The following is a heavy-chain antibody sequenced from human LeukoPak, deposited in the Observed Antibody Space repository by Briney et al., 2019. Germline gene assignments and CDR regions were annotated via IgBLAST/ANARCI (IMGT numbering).Heavy chain of an antibody. Sequence: SETLSLTCAVYGGSFSGYYWSWIRQPPGKGPEWIGEINHSGSTNYNPSLKSRVTISVDTSKNQFSLKLSSVTAADTAVYYCARGRIAAASDYWGQGTLVTVSS. D-gene: IGHD6-13*01. V-gene: IGHV4-34*01. CDR2: INHSGST. CDR1: GGSFSGYY. CDR3: ARGRIAAASDY. J-gene: IGHJ4*02.